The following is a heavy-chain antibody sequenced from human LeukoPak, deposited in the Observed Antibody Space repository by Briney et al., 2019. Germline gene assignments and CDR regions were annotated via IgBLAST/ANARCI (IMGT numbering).Heavy chain of an antibody. D-gene: IGHD4-17*01. CDR1: GYTFTSYD. V-gene: IGHV1-8*01. CDR3: ARNTPNYGDFDF. CDR2: MNPNSGDT. Sequence: ASVKVSCKASGYTFTSYDFNWVRQAPGQGREWLGWMNPNSGDTGYAQRFRGRVSMTRDTSITTAYMELSSLRSDDTAIYYCARNTPNYGDFDFWGQGTLVTVSS. J-gene: IGHJ4*02.